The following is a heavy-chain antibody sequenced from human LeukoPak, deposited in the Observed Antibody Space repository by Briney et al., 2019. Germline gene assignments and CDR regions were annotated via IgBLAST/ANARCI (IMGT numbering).Heavy chain of an antibody. CDR2: INRNNGGT. D-gene: IGHD2-21*02. CDR1: GYTFTGYY. V-gene: IGHV1-2*06. J-gene: IGHJ4*02. CDR3: ARTTVTVTATGEFDY. Sequence: ASVKVSCKASGYTFTGYYIHWVRPAPGQGLEGMGRINRNNGGTNYAQAFQGRVTMTRDTSINTAYMELSRLTYDDTAVYYCARTTVTVTATGEFDYWGQGILVTVSS.